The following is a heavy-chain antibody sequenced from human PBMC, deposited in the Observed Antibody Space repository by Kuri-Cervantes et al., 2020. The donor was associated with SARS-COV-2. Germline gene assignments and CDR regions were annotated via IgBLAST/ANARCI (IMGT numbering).Heavy chain of an antibody. CDR3: ARDGAVAVYFDY. CDR1: GFTFSSYW. V-gene: IGHV3-7*01. CDR2: IKQDGSEK. J-gene: IGHJ4*02. Sequence: GESLKISCAASGFTFSSYWMSWVRQAPGKGLEWVANIKQDGSEKYYVDSVKDRFTISRDNAKNSLYLQMNSLRAEDTAVYYCARDGAVAVYFDYWGQGTLVTVSS. D-gene: IGHD6-19*01.